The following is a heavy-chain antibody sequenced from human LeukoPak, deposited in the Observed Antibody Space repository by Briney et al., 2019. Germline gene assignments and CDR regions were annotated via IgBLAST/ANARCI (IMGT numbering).Heavy chain of an antibody. Sequence: GASVKVSCKASGYTFTSYYMHWVRQATGQGLEWMVIINPSGGSTSHAQKFQGRVTMTRDTSTSTVYMELSSLRAEDTAVYYGAGGMGLTGYLTFDPWGQGTLVTVSS. CDR1: GYTFTSYY. D-gene: IGHD3-9*01. V-gene: IGHV1-46*01. CDR2: INPSGGST. J-gene: IGHJ5*02. CDR3: AGGMGLTGYLTFDP.